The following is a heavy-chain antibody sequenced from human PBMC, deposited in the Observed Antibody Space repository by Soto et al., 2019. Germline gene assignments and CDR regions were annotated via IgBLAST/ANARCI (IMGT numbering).Heavy chain of an antibody. V-gene: IGHV3-53*02. CDR1: GFPVNATY. J-gene: IGHJ2*01. D-gene: IGHD5-18*01. CDR3: ARTAEGDTPRTHWYFDL. CDR2: LYADGST. Sequence: EAQLVETGGALIQPGGSLRLSCAASGFPVNATYLSWVRQAPGKGLEWLSVLYADGSTYYIDSVKGRFRISRDSSKNTLYLQMDSLRADDTALYFCARTAEGDTPRTHWYFDLWGRGTLVTVSS.